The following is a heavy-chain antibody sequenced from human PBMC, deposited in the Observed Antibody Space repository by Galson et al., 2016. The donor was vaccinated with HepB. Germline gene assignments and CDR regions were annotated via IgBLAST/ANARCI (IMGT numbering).Heavy chain of an antibody. CDR3: AKGSLEGGFDY. J-gene: IGHJ4*02. Sequence: CAISGDSVSDVGAAWNWIRQSPSRGLEWLGMTKYRSKWYFDYGASVKSRMTMSPDTSKNQLSLQLNSVTPEDTAVYYCAKGSLEGGFDYWGQGSLVTVSS. V-gene: IGHV6-1*01. CDR2: TKYRSKWYF. CDR1: GDSVSDVGAA. D-gene: IGHD1-1*01.